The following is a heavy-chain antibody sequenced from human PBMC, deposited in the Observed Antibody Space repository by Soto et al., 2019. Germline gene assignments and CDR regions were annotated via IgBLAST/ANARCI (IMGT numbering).Heavy chain of an antibody. Sequence: GGSLRLSCAASGFTFSSYSMNWVRQAPGKGLEWVSYISSSSSTIYYADSVKGRFTISGDNAKNSLYLQMNSLRDEDTAVYYCARGPSIVLMVYTEWYFDLWGRGTLVTVSS. V-gene: IGHV3-48*02. CDR3: ARGPSIVLMVYTEWYFDL. J-gene: IGHJ2*01. CDR1: GFTFSSYS. CDR2: ISSSSSTI. D-gene: IGHD2-8*01.